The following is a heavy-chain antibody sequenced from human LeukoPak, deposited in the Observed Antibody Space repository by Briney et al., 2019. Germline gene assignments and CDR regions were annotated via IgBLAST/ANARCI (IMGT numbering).Heavy chain of an antibody. CDR3: ASATMVRGVINWFDP. J-gene: IGHJ5*02. D-gene: IGHD3-10*01. Sequence: SGTLSLTCAVSGGSTSSSNWWSWVRQPPGKGLEWIGEIYHSGSTNYNPSLKSRVTISVDTSKNQFSLKLSSVTAADTAVYYCASATMVRGVINWFDPWGQGTLVTVSS. V-gene: IGHV4-4*02. CDR2: IYHSGST. CDR1: GGSTSSSNW.